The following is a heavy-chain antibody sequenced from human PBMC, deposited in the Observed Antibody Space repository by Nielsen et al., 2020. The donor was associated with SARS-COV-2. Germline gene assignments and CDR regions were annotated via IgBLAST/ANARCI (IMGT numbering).Heavy chain of an antibody. CDR2: IYYSGST. Sequence: GSLRLSCTVSDGSISSYYWSWIRQPPGKGLEWIGYIYYSGSTNYNPSLKSRVTISVDTSKNQFSLKLSSVTAADTAVYYSARALVDTAMAGDYWGQGTLVTVSS. CDR3: ARALVDTAMAGDY. V-gene: IGHV4-59*13. CDR1: DGSISSYY. D-gene: IGHD5-18*01. J-gene: IGHJ4*02.